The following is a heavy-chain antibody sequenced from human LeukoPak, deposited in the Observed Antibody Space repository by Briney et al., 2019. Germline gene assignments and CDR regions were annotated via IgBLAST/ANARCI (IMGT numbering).Heavy chain of an antibody. CDR3: AGQRIVVVPAARAFDI. CDR1: GGSFSGYY. D-gene: IGHD2-2*01. V-gene: IGHV4-34*01. J-gene: IGHJ3*02. Sequence: SETLSLTCAVYGGSFSGYYWSWIRHPPGKGLEWIGEINHSGSTNYNPSLKSRVTISVDTSKNQFSLKLSSVTAADTAVYYCAGQRIVVVPAARAFDIWGQGKMVTVSS. CDR2: INHSGST.